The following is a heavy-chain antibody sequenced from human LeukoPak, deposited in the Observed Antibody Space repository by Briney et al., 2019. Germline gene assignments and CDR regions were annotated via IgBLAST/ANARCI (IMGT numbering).Heavy chain of an antibody. CDR3: ASRTAYYMDV. J-gene: IGHJ6*03. V-gene: IGHV3-23*01. D-gene: IGHD4-17*01. CDR2: ISGSGGST. Sequence: GGSLRLSCEASGFTFNTYSMNWARRAPGKGLEWVSAISGSGGSTYYADSVKGRFTISRDNSKNTLYLQMNSLRAEDTAVYYCASRTAYYMDVWGKGTTVTVSS. CDR1: GFTFNTYS.